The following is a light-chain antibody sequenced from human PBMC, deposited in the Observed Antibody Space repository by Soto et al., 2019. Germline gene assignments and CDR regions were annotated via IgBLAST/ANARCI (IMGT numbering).Light chain of an antibody. CDR2: GAS. CDR1: QSISNTY. CDR3: QQYGSSPFA. J-gene: IGKJ3*01. V-gene: IGKV3-20*01. Sequence: EIVLSQSPVTLSLSPGERATVSCRASQSISNTYLAWYQQKPGQAPRLLIYGASNRDTGIPDRFSGSGSGRDFTLTINRLEPEDFAVYYCQQYGSSPFAFGPGTKVDI.